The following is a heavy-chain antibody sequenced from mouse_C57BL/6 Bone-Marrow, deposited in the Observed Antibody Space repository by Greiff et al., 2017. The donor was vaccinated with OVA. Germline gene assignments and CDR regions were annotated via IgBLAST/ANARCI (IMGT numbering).Heavy chain of an antibody. D-gene: IGHD2-2*01. CDR1: GFNIKDDY. CDR3: TEWLKDY. Sequence: VQLQQSGAELVRPGASVKLSCTASGFNIKDDYMHWVKQRPEQGLEWIGWIDPENGDTEYASKFQGKATIPADTSSNTAYLQLSSLTSEDTAVYYCTEWLKDYWGQGTTLPVSS. V-gene: IGHV14-4*01. CDR2: IDPENGDT. J-gene: IGHJ2*01.